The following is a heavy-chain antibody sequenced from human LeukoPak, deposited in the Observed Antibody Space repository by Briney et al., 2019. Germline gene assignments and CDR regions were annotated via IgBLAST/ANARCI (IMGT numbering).Heavy chain of an antibody. D-gene: IGHD2-2*01. CDR2: ISAYNGNT. V-gene: IGHV1-18*01. CDR3: ARATVGSRYCSSTSCYSRYYYMDV. Sequence: ASVKVSCKASGYTFTSYGISWVRQAPGQGLEWMGWISAYNGNTNYAQKLQGRVTMTTDTSTSTAYMELRSLRSDDTAVCYCARATVGSRYCSSTSCYSRYYYMDVWGKGTTVTVSS. J-gene: IGHJ6*03. CDR1: GYTFTSYG.